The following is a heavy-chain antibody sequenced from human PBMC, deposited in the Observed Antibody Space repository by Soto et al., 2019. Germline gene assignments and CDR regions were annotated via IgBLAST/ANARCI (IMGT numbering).Heavy chain of an antibody. J-gene: IGHJ4*02. CDR1: GGSFSGYY. D-gene: IGHD6-19*01. Sequence: QVQLQQWGAGLLKPSETLSLTCAVYGGSFSGYYWRWIRQPPGKGLEWIGEINHSGSTNYNPSLTRRVPISLDTSKNQCSLKLSSVTATVPAVYYCAIRNIAVAGTYYWVQGPLVTVSS. V-gene: IGHV4-34*01. CDR2: INHSGST. CDR3: AIRNIAVAGTYY.